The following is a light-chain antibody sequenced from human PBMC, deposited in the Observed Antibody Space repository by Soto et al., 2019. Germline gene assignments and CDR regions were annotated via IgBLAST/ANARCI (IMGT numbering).Light chain of an antibody. CDR2: GAS. J-gene: IGKJ2*02. CDR1: QSVSSSY. V-gene: IGKV3-20*01. CDR3: QQYGSSPCT. Sequence: EIVLTQSPGTLSLSPGERATLSCRASQSVSSSYLAWNQQKPGQAPRLRIYGASSRATGIPDRFSRSGSGTDFTLTISRLEREEFAVYYCQQYGSSPCTFGQGIKLEIK.